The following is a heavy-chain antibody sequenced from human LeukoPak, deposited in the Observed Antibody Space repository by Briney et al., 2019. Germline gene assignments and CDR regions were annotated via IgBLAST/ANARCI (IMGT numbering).Heavy chain of an antibody. V-gene: IGHV4-30-2*01. D-gene: IGHD2-15*01. CDR2: INHSGST. J-gene: IGHJ5*02. CDR1: GGSISSGGYY. CDR3: AREPGYCSGGRCYGGWFDP. Sequence: PSQTLSLTCTVSGGSISSGGYYWSWIRQPPGKGLEWIGEINHSGSTNYNPSLKSRVTISLDTSNNQLSLKLSSVTAADTAVYYCAREPGYCSGGRCYGGWFDPWGQGTLVTVSS.